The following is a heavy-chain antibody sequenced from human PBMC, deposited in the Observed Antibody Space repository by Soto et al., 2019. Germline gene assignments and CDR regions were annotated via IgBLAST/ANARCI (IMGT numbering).Heavy chain of an antibody. CDR2: IYHSGST. CDR1: SGSISSSNW. D-gene: IGHD2-15*01. CDR3: ARGRYCSGGSCYPDFDY. J-gene: IGHJ4*02. V-gene: IGHV4-4*02. Sequence: QVQLQESGPGLGKPWGTLSLTCAVSSGSISSSNWWSWVRQPPGKGLEWIGEIYHSGSTNYNPSLKSRVTISVDKSKNQFSLKLSSVTAADTAVYYCARGRYCSGGSCYPDFDYWGQGTLVTVSS.